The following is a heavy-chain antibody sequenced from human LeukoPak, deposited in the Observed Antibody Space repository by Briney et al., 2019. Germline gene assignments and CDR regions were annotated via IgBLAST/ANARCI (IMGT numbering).Heavy chain of an antibody. CDR2: IYYSGST. D-gene: IGHD3-9*01. CDR1: GGSISSYY. J-gene: IGHJ4*02. V-gene: IGHV4-59*08. Sequence: PSETLSLTCTVSGGSISSYYWSWIRQPPGKGLEWIGYIYYSGSTNYNPSLKSRVTISVDTSKNQFSLKLSSVTAADTAVYYCARLDILTGYFGYWGQGTLVTVSS. CDR3: ARLDILTGYFGY.